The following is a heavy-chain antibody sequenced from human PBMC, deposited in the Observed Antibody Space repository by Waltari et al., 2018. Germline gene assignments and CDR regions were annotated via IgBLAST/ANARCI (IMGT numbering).Heavy chain of an antibody. D-gene: IGHD2-21*02. CDR3: ARAGVKYCGGDCPDAFDI. Sequence: QVQLQESGPGLVKPSETLSLTCTVSGYSISSGYYWGWIRQPPGKGLEWIGSIYHSGSTYSNPSLKSRVTISVDTSKNQFSLKLSSVTAADTAVYYCARAGVKYCGGDCPDAFDIWGQGTMVTVSS. J-gene: IGHJ3*02. CDR1: GYSISSGYY. V-gene: IGHV4-38-2*02. CDR2: IYHSGST.